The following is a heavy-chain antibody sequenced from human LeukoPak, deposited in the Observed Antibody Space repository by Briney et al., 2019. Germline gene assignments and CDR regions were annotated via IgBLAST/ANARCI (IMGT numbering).Heavy chain of an antibody. D-gene: IGHD2-2*01. CDR2: ISSGSSTI. V-gene: IGHV3-48*01. J-gene: IGHJ3*02. CDR1: GFTFSSYT. CDR3: ARDNIPAVAFDI. Sequence: GGSLRLSCAASGFTFSSYTMNWVRQAPGKGLEWVSYISSGSSTIYYADSVKGRFTISRDNAKNSLYLQMNSLRAEDTAVYYCARDNIPAVAFDIWGQGTMVTVSS.